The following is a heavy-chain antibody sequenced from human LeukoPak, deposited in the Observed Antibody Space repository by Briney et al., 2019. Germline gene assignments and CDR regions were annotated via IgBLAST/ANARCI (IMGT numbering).Heavy chain of an antibody. CDR3: ARRLGSGWFDP. D-gene: IGHD3-10*01. J-gene: IGHJ5*02. Sequence: PGGSLRLSCAASGFTLSSYSMNWVRQAPGKGLEWVSYISSSGSSIYYADSVKGRFTISRDNARNSLYLQMNSLRAEDTAVYYCARRLGSGWFDPWGQGTLVTVSS. V-gene: IGHV3-48*01. CDR2: ISSSGSSI. CDR1: GFTLSSYS.